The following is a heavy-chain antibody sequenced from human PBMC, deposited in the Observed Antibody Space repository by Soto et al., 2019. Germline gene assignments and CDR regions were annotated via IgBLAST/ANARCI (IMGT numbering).Heavy chain of an antibody. J-gene: IGHJ6*03. V-gene: IGHV1-8*01. Sequence: ASVKVSCKASGYTFTSYDINWVRQATGQGLEWMGWMNPNSGNTGYAQKFQGRVTMTRNTSISTAYMELSSLRSEDTAVYYCARLKYDFWVDYYLIDLWGKGSSVTVSS. CDR2: MNPNSGNT. CDR1: GYTFTSYD. D-gene: IGHD3-3*01. CDR3: ARLKYDFWVDYYLIDL.